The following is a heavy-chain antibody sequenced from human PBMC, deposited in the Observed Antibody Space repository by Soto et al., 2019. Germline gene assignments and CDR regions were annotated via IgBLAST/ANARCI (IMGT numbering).Heavy chain of an antibody. CDR2: INPNSGGT. CDR1: GYTFTGYY. J-gene: IGHJ6*02. D-gene: IGHD3-3*01. CDR3: ARALNVLRFLEWPFPDV. V-gene: IGHV1-2*02. Sequence: SVKVSCTASGYTFTGYYMHWVLQAPVQGLEWMGWINPNSGGTNYAQKFQGRVTMTRDTSISTAYMELSRLRSDDTAVYYCARALNVLRFLEWPFPDVWGQGTTVTVSS.